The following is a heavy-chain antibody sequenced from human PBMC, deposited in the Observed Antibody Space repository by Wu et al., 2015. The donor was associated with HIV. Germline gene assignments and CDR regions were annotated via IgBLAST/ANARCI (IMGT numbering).Heavy chain of an antibody. CDR1: GNTFNA. CDR2: IIPLFGTT. V-gene: IGHV1-69*01. Sequence: QVQLVQSGAEVKKPGSSVKISCKASGNTFNAVNWVRQAPGQGLEWMGGIIPLFGTTDYAQLFQGRVTITTDESTSTAYMRLSSLTSADTAVYYCATPRSPGFSSAWPTYFDFWGQGTLVTVSS. J-gene: IGHJ4*02. CDR3: ATPRSPGFSSAWPTYFDF. D-gene: IGHD6-19*01.